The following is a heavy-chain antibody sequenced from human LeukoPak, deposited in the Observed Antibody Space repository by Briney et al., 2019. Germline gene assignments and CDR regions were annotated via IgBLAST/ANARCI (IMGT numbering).Heavy chain of an antibody. CDR3: ARNGPPYYFDY. J-gene: IGHJ4*02. Sequence: SETLSLTCAVSDGSFSSGGSSWRWLRQPVGKGLEWIGYIYHSGSTYYNPSLKSRVTLSVNRSKDQISLKLRSVTAADTAVYYCARNGPPYYFDYRAQGTLVTVSS. V-gene: IGHV4-30-2*01. CDR1: DGSFSSGGSS. CDR2: IYHSGST. D-gene: IGHD2-8*01.